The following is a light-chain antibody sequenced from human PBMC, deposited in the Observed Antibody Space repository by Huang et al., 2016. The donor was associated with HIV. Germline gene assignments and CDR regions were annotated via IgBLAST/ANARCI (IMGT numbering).Light chain of an antibody. Sequence: IQLTQSPSSLSASVGDRVTITCRASQDISSFLAWFQQKPGQAPKLRIYAASTLQSRVPSRFSGSGSGAAFTLTISSLQPEDFATYYCQQRNSHPPTFGGGTKVEIK. V-gene: IGKV1-9*01. CDR2: AAS. CDR3: QQRNSHPPT. J-gene: IGKJ4*01. CDR1: QDISSF.